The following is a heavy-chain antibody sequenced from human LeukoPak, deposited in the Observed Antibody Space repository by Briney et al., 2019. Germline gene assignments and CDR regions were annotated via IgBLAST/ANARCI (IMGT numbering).Heavy chain of an antibody. CDR1: VFTFSSYA. CDR3: ARYYGSGSYYQYYFDY. V-gene: IGHV3-23*01. D-gene: IGHD3-10*01. J-gene: IGHJ4*02. CDR2: ISVSGGSK. Sequence: GGSLRLSCASSVFTFSSYAMSWVRQAPGRGREWVLAISVSGGSKYYADSVKGRFTISRDNSKNTLYLQMNSLRAEDTAVYYCARYYGSGSYYQYYFDYWGQGALVTVSS.